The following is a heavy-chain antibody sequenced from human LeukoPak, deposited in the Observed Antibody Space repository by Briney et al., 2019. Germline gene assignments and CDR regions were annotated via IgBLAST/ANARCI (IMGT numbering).Heavy chain of an antibody. Sequence: ASVKVSCKASGGTFSSYAISWVRQAPGQGLEWMGGIIPILGTANYAQKFQGRVTITTDESTSTAYMELSSLRSEDTAVYYCARAIAVAGTTMDFQRWGQGTLVTVSS. D-gene: IGHD6-19*01. CDR2: IIPILGTA. V-gene: IGHV1-69*05. J-gene: IGHJ1*01. CDR1: GGTFSSYA. CDR3: ARAIAVAGTTMDFQR.